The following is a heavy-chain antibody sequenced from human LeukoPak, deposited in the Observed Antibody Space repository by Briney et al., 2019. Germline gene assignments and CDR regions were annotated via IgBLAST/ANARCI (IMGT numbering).Heavy chain of an antibody. V-gene: IGHV5-51*01. CDR1: GYSFTSYW. J-gene: IGHJ4*02. Sequence: GESLKISCKGSGYSFTSYWIGWVRQMPGKGLEWMGIIYPGDSDIRYSPSFQGQVTISADKSISTAYLQWSSLKASDTAMYYCSKLLLRYGYYYAVWYWGQGTLVTVSS. CDR3: SKLLLRYGYYYAVWY. CDR2: IYPGDSDI. D-gene: IGHD3-22*01.